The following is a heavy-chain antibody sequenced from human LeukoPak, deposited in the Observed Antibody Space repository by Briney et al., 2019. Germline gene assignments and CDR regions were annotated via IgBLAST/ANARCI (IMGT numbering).Heavy chain of an antibody. Sequence: SETLSLTCAVYGGSFSGYYWSWIRQPPGKGLEWIGEINHSGSTNYNPSLKSRVTISVDTSKNQFSLKLSSVTAADTAVYYYARVTGYDYVWGSYRYPKEFDYWGQGTLVTVSS. D-gene: IGHD3-16*02. J-gene: IGHJ4*02. CDR3: ARVTGYDYVWGSYRYPKEFDY. CDR1: GGSFSGYY. CDR2: INHSGST. V-gene: IGHV4-34*01.